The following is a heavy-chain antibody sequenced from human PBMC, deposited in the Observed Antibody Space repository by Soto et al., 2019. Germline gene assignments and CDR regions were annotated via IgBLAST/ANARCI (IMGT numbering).Heavy chain of an antibody. J-gene: IGHJ4*02. V-gene: IGHV3-33*01. CDR3: TIRGIHLGELSLSYFDY. CDR2: IWYDGSNK. CDR1: GFTFSSYG. D-gene: IGHD3-16*02. Sequence: GGSLRLSCAASGFTFSSYGMHWVRQAPGKGLEWVAVIWYDGSNKYYADSVKGRFTISRDNSKNTLYLQMNSLRAEDTAVYYCTIRGIHLGELSLSYFDYWGQGTLVTVSS.